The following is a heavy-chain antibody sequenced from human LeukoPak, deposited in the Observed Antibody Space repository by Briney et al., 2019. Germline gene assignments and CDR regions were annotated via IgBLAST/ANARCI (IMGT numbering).Heavy chain of an antibody. CDR2: IIPIFGTA. V-gene: IGHV1-69*06. CDR1: GGTFSSYA. J-gene: IGHJ6*03. Sequence: SVKVSCKASGGTFSSYAISWVRQAPGQGLEWMGGIIPIFGTANYAQKFQGRVTITADKSTSTAYMELSSLRSEDTAVYYCARDRYCSSTSCYRAYYYYMDVWGKGTTVIVSS. CDR3: ARDRYCSSTSCYRAYYYYMDV. D-gene: IGHD2-2*01.